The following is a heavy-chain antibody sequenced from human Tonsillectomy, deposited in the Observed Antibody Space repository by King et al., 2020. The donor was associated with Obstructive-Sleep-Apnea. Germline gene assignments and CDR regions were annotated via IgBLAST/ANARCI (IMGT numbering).Heavy chain of an antibody. J-gene: IGHJ5*02. Sequence: QLQESGPGLVKPSETLSLTCTVSGGSISSSSDYWGWIRQPPGKGLEWIGSIYYSGGTYYNPSLKSRVTISVDTSKNQFSLKLSSVTAADTAVYYCAFLGELPPPFDPWGQGTLVTVSS. D-gene: IGHD3-16*01. CDR3: AFLGELPPPFDP. CDR2: IYYSGGT. V-gene: IGHV4-39*07. CDR1: GGSISSSSDY.